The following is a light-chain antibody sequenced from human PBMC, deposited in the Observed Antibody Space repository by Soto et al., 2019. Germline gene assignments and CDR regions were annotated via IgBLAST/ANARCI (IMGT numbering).Light chain of an antibody. V-gene: IGKV1-39*01. CDR3: QQGYTSRWT. J-gene: IGKJ1*01. CDR2: ATS. CDR1: QDIRSY. Sequence: DIQMTQSPSSLSASVGDRVTITCRAGQDIRSYLNWYQQKPGKAPQLLIYATSFLQIVVPSRFSASGSGSDFSLVITDLQLEDSATYYCQQGYTSRWTSGQGTQVEI.